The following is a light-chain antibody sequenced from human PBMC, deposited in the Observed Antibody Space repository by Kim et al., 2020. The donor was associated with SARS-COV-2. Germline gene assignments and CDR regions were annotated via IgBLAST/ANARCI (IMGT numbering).Light chain of an antibody. CDR2: NDN. CDR3: QSADSSGSYRL. CDR1: ALPKQY. Sequence: PCQAERVTVSCDALPKQYDYWDQQKQSQAPVLVMYNDNERPSGFPERCSGSSSRTTVTLTISGVQAEDEEDDYCQSADSSGSYRLFGGGTKVTVL. V-gene: IGLV3-25*03. J-gene: IGLJ3*02.